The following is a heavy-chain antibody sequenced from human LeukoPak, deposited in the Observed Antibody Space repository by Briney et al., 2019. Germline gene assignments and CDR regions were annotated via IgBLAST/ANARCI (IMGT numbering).Heavy chain of an antibody. CDR2: IHYSGST. D-gene: IGHD3-22*01. Sequence: SETLSLTCTVSGGSISSYYWSWIRQPPGKGLEWIGYIHYSGSTNYNPSLKSRDTISVDTSKNQFSLKLSSVTAADTGVYYCARLDDTMRDAFDIWGQGTMVTVSS. V-gene: IGHV4-59*08. CDR1: GGSISSYY. CDR3: ARLDDTMRDAFDI. J-gene: IGHJ3*02.